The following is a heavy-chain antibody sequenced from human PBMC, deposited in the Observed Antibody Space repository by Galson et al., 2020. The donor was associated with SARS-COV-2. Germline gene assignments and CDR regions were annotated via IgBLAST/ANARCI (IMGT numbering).Heavy chain of an antibody. V-gene: IGHV3-23*01. D-gene: IGHD3-10*01. CDR2: ISGSGGSGDAT. J-gene: IGHJ4*02. CDR3: AKDPKAYFYGAGSPNPFFDY. CDR1: GFTFSNYA. Sequence: GGSLRLSCAASGFTFSNYAMSWVRQAPGKGLEWVSTISGSGGSGDATYYADSVKGRFAMSRDNSKSTLYLQMYSLRAEDTAVYYCAKDPKAYFYGAGSPNPFFDYGGQGTLVTVSS.